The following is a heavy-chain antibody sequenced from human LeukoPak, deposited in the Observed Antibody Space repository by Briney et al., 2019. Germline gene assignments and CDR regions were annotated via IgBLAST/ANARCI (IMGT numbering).Heavy chain of an antibody. V-gene: IGHV4-34*01. J-gene: IGHJ4*02. CDR3: ARRVGQKTTVDY. Sequence: SETLSLTCAVYGESFSGYYWNWIRQSPGKGLEWIGEINPSGSTNFNPSLKNRVIISVDTSKNQFSLKVTSVTAADTAVYYCARRVGQKTTVDYWGQGTLVTVSS. CDR2: INPSGST. CDR1: GESFSGYY. D-gene: IGHD4-11*01.